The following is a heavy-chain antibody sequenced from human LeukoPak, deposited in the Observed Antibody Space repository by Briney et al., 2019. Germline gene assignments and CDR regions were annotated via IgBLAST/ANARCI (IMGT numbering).Heavy chain of an antibody. CDR2: ISSSSSYI. D-gene: IGHD3-3*01. CDR1: GFTFSSYS. CDR3: ARGDYDFWSGYPY. J-gene: IGHJ4*02. V-gene: IGHV3-21*01. Sequence: GGSLRLSCAASGFTFSSYSMNRVRQAPGKGLEWVSSISSSSSYIYYADSVKGRFTISRDNAKNSLYLQMNSLRAEDTAVYYCARGDYDFWSGYPYWGQGTLVTVSS.